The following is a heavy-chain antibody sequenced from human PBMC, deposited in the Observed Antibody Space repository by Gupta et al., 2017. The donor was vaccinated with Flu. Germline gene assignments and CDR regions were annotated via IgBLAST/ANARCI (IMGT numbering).Heavy chain of an antibody. J-gene: IGHJ4*02. CDR2: ITHGGGT. Sequence: QLQLQQWGAGLLKPSETLSLTCAIYGGSCGDCYWTWIRQPPGKGREWIGEITHGGGTNHNPALKSRVTISIDTAKKQFSVKMKSVTAADTAVYFYAKKGPDMSIAPTTGGQGTMVTVYS. D-gene: IGHD6-6*01. V-gene: IGHV4-34*02. CDR3: AKKGPDMSIAPTT. CDR1: GGSCGDCY.